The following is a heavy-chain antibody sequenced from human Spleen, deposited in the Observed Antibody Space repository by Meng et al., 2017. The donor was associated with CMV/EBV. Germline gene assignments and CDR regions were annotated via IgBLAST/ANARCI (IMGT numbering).Heavy chain of an antibody. J-gene: IGHJ1*01. D-gene: IGHD1-14*01. CDR3: AREGPGLRYFQH. CDR1: GFTFSTYV. V-gene: IGHV3-30*04. CDR2: ISSDASNK. Sequence: CAASGFTFSTYVMHWVRQAPGKGLEWVAVISSDASNKYYADSVKGRFTISRDNSKNTLYLQMNSLRAEDTAVYYCAREGPGLRYFQHWGQGTLVTVSS.